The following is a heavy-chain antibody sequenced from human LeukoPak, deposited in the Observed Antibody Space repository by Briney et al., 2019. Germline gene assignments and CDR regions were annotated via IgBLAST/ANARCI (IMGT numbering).Heavy chain of an antibody. J-gene: IGHJ4*02. D-gene: IGHD6-13*01. V-gene: IGHV3-21*01. Sequence: GGSLRLSCAASGFTFSDYSMNWVRQAPGKGLEWVSSISASSGHIHYADSAKGRFTNSRDNAKNSLYLQMNSLRAEDTAVYYCARAEYSSSWSYVYYFDNWGQGTLVRVSS. CDR2: ISASSGHI. CDR1: GFTFSDYS. CDR3: ARAEYSSSWSYVYYFDN.